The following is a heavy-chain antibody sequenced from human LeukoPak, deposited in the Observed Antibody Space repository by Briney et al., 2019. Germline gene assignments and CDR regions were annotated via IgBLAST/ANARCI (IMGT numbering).Heavy chain of an antibody. CDR3: AGPPRTGCYDFWSGSEFDY. CDR1: GFIFSSYA. Sequence: GGSLRLSCAAAGFIFSSYAMHWVRQAPGKGLEYVSAISSNGGSTYYANSVKGRFAISRDNSKNTLYLQMGSLRAEDMAVYYCAGPPRTGCYDFWSGSEFDYWGQGTLVTVSS. V-gene: IGHV3-64*01. CDR2: ISSNGGST. D-gene: IGHD3-3*01. J-gene: IGHJ4*02.